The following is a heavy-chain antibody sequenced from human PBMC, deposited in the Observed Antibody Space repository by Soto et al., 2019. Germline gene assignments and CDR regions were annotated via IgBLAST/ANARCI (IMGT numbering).Heavy chain of an antibody. CDR2: MNPNSGNT. CDR3: AGERTGFDR. D-gene: IGHD2-2*01. Sequence: ASVKVCCKASGYTITSYDINWVRQATGQGLEWMGWMNPNSGNTAYAQKSQGRVTMTRNTSISTAYMELSSLRSEDTAVYYWAGERTGFDRWGQGTLVTVSS. V-gene: IGHV1-8*01. CDR1: GYTITSYD. J-gene: IGHJ5*02.